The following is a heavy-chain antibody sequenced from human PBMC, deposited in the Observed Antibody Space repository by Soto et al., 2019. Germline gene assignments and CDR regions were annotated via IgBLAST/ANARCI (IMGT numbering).Heavy chain of an antibody. Sequence: GGSLRLSCAGSGFTPTTTPLSWVRQPPGKGLEWVTTISGTASRTYYVDSVKGRFFISRDNSKNTVTLQMNNLTVDDTAVYYCATSFRYFDDWGQGTRVTVSS. J-gene: IGHJ4*02. D-gene: IGHD3-9*01. V-gene: IGHV3-23*01. CDR2: ISGTASRT. CDR1: GFTPTTTP. CDR3: ATSFRYFDD.